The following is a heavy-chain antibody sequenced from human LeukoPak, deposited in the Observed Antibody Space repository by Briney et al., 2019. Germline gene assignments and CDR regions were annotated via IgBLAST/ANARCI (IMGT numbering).Heavy chain of an antibody. V-gene: IGHV3-66*02. D-gene: IGHD3-10*01. CDR1: GFTFSSYS. CDR3: AMGGYGSGSYFSYYYYMDV. J-gene: IGHJ6*03. CDR2: IYSGGST. Sequence: PGGSLRLSCAASGFTFSSYSMNWVRQAPGKGLEWVSVIYSGGSTYYADSVKGRFTISRDNSKNTLYLQMNSLRAEDTAVYYCAMGGYGSGSYFSYYYYMDVWGKGTTVTVSS.